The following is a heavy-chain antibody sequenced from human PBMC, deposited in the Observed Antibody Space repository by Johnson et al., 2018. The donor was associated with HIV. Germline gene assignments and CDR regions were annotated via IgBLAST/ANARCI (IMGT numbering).Heavy chain of an antibody. CDR2: ISYDGSNK. V-gene: IGHV3-30*03. J-gene: IGHJ3*02. CDR1: GFTFSRYW. CDR3: ASAWGELHDAFDI. D-gene: IGHD1-26*01. Sequence: QVQLVESGGGLVQPGGSLRLSCAASGFTFSRYWMSWVRQAPGKGLEWVAVISYDGSNKYYADSVKGRFTISRDNSNNTLYLQMNSLRAEDTAVYYCASAWGELHDAFDIWGQGTMVTVSS.